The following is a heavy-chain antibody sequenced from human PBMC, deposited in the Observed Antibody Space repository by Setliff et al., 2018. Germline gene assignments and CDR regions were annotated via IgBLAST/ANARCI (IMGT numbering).Heavy chain of an antibody. J-gene: IGHJ3*02. Sequence: LSLTCAVSGYSISSGYYWGWIRQPPGKGLEWIGSIYYSGSTYYNPSLKSRVTISVDTSKNQFSLKLSSVTAADTAVYYCARGRGISMIVVVTHDAFDIWGQGTMVTVSS. CDR1: GYSISSGYY. V-gene: IGHV4-38-2*01. CDR2: IYYSGST. D-gene: IGHD3-22*01. CDR3: ARGRGISMIVVVTHDAFDI.